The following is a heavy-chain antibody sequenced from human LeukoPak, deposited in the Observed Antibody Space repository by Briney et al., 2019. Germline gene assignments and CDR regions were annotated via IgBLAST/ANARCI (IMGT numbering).Heavy chain of an antibody. CDR2: ISGSGGST. J-gene: IGHJ5*02. CDR3: AKTIVATLNWFDP. CDR1: GFSVRTNF. D-gene: IGHD5-12*01. V-gene: IGHV3-23*01. Sequence: PGGSLRLSRAVSGFSVRTNFMSWVRQAPGKGLEWVSAISGSGGSTYYADSVKGRFTISRDNSKNTLYLQMNSLRAEDTAVYYCAKTIVATLNWFDPWGQGTLVTVSS.